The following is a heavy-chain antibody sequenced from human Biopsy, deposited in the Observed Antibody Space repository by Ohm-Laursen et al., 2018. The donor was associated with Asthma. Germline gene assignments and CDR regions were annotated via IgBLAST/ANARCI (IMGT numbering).Heavy chain of an antibody. CDR2: IYYTGSD. J-gene: IGHJ6*02. Sequence: PGTLSLTCTVSGGSVSTGSYYWSWIRRPPGKGLEWLGYIYYTGSDNYNPSLKSRVTISVDTSKNQFSLRLNSVTAADTAVYYCARGPNYHGSGRAPIGMDVWGQGTTVTVSS. V-gene: IGHV4-61*01. CDR1: GGSVSTGSYY. CDR3: ARGPNYHGSGRAPIGMDV. D-gene: IGHD3-10*01.